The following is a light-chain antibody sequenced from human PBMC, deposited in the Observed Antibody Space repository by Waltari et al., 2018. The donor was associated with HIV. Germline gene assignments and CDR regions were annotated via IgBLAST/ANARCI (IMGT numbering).Light chain of an antibody. CDR2: GAS. Sequence: EIVLTQSPGTLSLSPGERATLSCRASQSVSSSYLAWYQQKPGQAPRILIYGASSRATGIPDRFSGSGSGTDFTLTISRLEPEDFAVYYCQQYGSSRETFGQGTKVEIK. CDR1: QSVSSSY. J-gene: IGKJ1*01. V-gene: IGKV3-20*01. CDR3: QQYGSSRET.